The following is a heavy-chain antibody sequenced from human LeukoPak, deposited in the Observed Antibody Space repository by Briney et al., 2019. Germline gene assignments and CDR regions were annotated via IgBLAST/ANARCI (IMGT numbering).Heavy chain of an antibody. D-gene: IGHD6-13*01. CDR1: GDTFIRYG. CDR2: ISTGNGNT. V-gene: IGHV1-18*01. Sequence: ASVKVSCKASGDTFIRYGISWVRQAPGQGLEWMGWISTGNGNTNYAQKLQGRVTMTTDTSTSTAYMELRSLRSDDTAVYYCARAYSSSWYGMYYFDYWGQGTLVTVSS. J-gene: IGHJ4*02. CDR3: ARAYSSSWYGMYYFDY.